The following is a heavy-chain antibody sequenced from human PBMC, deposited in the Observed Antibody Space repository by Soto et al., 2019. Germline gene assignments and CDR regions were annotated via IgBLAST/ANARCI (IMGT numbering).Heavy chain of an antibody. Sequence: QVQLVQSGAEVKKPGASVKVSCKASGYTFTSYGISGVRQTPGQGLEWMGWISVYNGNTNYAQKLQGRGTMTTDSSTSTADMELRSLRSDDTAVYYCARDRGAYGMAVWGQGTTGTVSS. CDR3: ARDRGAYGMAV. V-gene: IGHV1-18*01. CDR2: ISVYNGNT. CDR1: GYTFTSYG. J-gene: IGHJ6*02.